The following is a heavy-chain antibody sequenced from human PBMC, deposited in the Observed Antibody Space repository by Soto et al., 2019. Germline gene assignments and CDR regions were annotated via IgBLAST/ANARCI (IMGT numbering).Heavy chain of an antibody. J-gene: IGHJ4*02. V-gene: IGHV3-53*01. Sequence: EVQVVESGGGLTQPGGSLRLSCVVSGFIVSSRHMIWVRQAPGKGLEGVSILYNHGKTNYVDSVKGRFTITRDNSNNTVYLQMNSLRVEDTVVYYCARLTEAERHWGQGALVTVSS. CDR2: LYNHGKT. CDR1: GFIVSSRH. CDR3: ARLTEAERH. D-gene: IGHD1-1*01.